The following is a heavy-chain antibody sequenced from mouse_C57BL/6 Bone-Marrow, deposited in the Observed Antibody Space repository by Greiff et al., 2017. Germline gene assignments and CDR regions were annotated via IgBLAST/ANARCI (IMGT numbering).Heavy chain of an antibody. CDR3: GWAPSFDSSGWDY. J-gene: IGHJ2*01. Sequence: VQLQQSGAELASPGASVTLSCKASGYTFTDHIMNWVKKRPGQGLEWIGRIYPVSGETNYNQKFMGKATFSVDRSSSTVYMVLTSLTSEDPAVYYCGWAPSFDSSGWDYWGQGTTLTVSS. D-gene: IGHD3-2*02. CDR1: GYTFTDHI. CDR2: IYPVSGET. V-gene: IGHV1-11*01.